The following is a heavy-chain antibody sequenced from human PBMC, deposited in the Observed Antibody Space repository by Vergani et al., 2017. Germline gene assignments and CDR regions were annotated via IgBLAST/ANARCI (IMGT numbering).Heavy chain of an antibody. V-gene: IGHV3-9*02. D-gene: IGHD3-9*01. J-gene: IGHJ6*03. CDR2: ISWNSNSI. CDR1: GFTSAGYA. Sequence: EVQLEESGGGLVLPGRSLRLSCVASGFTSAGYAMHWVRQAPGKGLEWVSGISWNSNSIGYADSVKGRFTISRDNAKNSLYLQMNSLRAEDTALYYCARVGTISMTTRTRYYYMDVWGKGP. CDR3: ARVGTISMTTRTRYYYMDV.